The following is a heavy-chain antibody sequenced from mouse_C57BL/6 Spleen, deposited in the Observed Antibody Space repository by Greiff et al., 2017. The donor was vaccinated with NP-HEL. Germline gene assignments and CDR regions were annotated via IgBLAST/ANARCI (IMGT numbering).Heavy chain of an antibody. CDR2: IWTGGGT. CDR1: GFSLTSYA. D-gene: IGHD2-4*01. CDR3: AINDCYYYAMDD. V-gene: IGHV2-9-1*01. J-gene: IGHJ4*01. Sequence: VHLVESGPGLVAPSQSLSITCTVSGFSLTSYAISWVRQPPGKGLEWLGVIWTGGGTNYYSALKSRLSISKDNSNSQVFLKMNSLQTDDTARYYCAINDCYYYAMDDWGKGTSVTVSS.